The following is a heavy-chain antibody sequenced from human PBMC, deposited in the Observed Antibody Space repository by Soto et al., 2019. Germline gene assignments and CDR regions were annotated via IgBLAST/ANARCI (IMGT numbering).Heavy chain of an antibody. J-gene: IGHJ4*02. Sequence: EVQLVESGGGLVKPGGSLRLSCAASGFTFSSYSMNWVRQAPGKGLEWVSSISSSSSYIYYADSVKGRFTISRDNAKNSLYLQMNSLTAEDTAVYYCARDLDTYYDFWSGYYDYWGQGTLFTVSS. D-gene: IGHD3-3*01. CDR2: ISSSSSYI. CDR1: GFTFSSYS. CDR3: ARDLDTYYDFWSGYYDY. V-gene: IGHV3-21*01.